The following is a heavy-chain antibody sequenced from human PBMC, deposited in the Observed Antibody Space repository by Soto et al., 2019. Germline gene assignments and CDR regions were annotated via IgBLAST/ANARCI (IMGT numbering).Heavy chain of an antibody. CDR1: GYTFNTYG. V-gene: IGHV1-18*01. Sequence: QVQLVQSGAEVKKPGASVKVSCKASGYTFNTYGISWVRQAPGQGLEWMGWSSAYNGNTKYAQKLQGRVTLTTATSTSTAYMELRSLTSSNTAVYYCARDSPPVDYWGQGTLVTVSS. J-gene: IGHJ4*02. CDR2: SSAYNGNT. CDR3: ARDSPPVDY.